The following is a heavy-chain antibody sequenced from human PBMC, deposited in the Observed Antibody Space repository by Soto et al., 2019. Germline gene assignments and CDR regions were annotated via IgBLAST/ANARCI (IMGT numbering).Heavy chain of an antibody. CDR2: FDPEDGET. D-gene: IGHD6-25*01. CDR1: GYTLTELS. V-gene: IGHV1-24*01. CDR3: ATGGSARAWFDP. Sequence: GASVKVSCKVSGYTLTELSMHWVRQAPGKGLEWMGGFDPEDGETIYAQKFQGRVTMTEDTSTDTAYMELSSLRSEDTAVYYCATGGSARAWFDPWGQGTLVTVSS. J-gene: IGHJ5*02.